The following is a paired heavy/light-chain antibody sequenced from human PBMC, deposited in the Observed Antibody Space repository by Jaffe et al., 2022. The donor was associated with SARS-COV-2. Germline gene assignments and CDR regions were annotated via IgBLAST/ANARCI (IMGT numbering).Light chain of an antibody. CDR3: GTWDSSLSGV. CDR2: ENN. CDR1: SSNIGNNY. V-gene: IGLV1-51*02. Sequence: QSVLTQPPSVSAAPGQKVTISCSGSSSNIGNNYVSWYQQLPGTAPKLLIYENNKRPSGIPDRFSGSKSGTSATLGITGLQTGDEADYYCGTWDSSLSGVFGGGTKLTVL. J-gene: IGLJ3*02.
Heavy chain of an antibody. CDR1: GYSFTSYW. Sequence: EVQLVQSGAEVKKPGESLRISCKGSGYSFTSYWISWVRQMPGKGLEWMGRIDPSDSYTNYSPSFQGHVTISADKSISTAYLQWSSLKASDTAMYYCARHQRGRYCSGGSCYSDAFDIWGQGTMVTVSS. CDR3: ARHQRGRYCSGGSCYSDAFDI. J-gene: IGHJ3*02. V-gene: IGHV5-10-1*03. D-gene: IGHD2-15*01. CDR2: IDPSDSYT.